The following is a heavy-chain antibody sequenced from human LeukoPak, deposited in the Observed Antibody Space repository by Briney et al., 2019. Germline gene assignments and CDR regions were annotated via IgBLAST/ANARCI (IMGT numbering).Heavy chain of an antibody. CDR1: GYTFTGYY. J-gene: IGHJ4*02. D-gene: IGHD3-3*01. CDR3: ATSSYDFWSGTPRSPDY. V-gene: IGHV1-2*02. CDR2: LNPNSGGT. Sequence: ASVKVSCKASGYTFTGYYMHWVRQAPGQGLEWMGWLNPNSGGTIYAQKFQGRVTMTRDTSISTAYLELSRLRSDDTAVYYCATSSYDFWSGTPRSPDYWGRGTLVTVSS.